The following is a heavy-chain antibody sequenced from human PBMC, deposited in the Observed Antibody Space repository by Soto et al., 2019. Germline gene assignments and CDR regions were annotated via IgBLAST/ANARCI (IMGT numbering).Heavy chain of an antibody. D-gene: IGHD3-10*01. CDR3: AGDQGEGRFGELLSWFDP. CDR2: ISAYNGNT. J-gene: IGHJ5*02. V-gene: IGHV1-18*01. Sequence: QVQLVQSGAEVKKPGASVKVSCKASGYTFTSYGISWVRQAPGQGLEWMGWISAYNGNTNSAHKLQGRVTMTTDTSTSTAYMERRSLRSDDTAVYYCAGDQGEGRFGELLSWFDPWGQGTLVTVSS. CDR1: GYTFTSYG.